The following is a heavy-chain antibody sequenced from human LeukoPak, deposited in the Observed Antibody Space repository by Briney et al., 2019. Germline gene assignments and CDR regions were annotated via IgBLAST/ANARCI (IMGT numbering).Heavy chain of an antibody. CDR3: ARDPYRFAFDI. CDR1: GFSFSTIY. J-gene: IGHJ3*02. CDR2: INVDGTAE. D-gene: IGHD1-26*01. Sequence: GGSLRLSCTASGFSFSTIYMSWVRQTPGQGLEWVANINVDGTAEYYVDSVKGRFTISRDNAKNSLYLQMNSLRAEDTAVYYCARDPYRFAFDIWGQGTVVLVSS. V-gene: IGHV3-7*03.